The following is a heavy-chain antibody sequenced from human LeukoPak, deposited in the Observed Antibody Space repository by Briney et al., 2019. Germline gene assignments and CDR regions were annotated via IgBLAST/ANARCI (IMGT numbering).Heavy chain of an antibody. J-gene: IGHJ6*02. CDR1: GFTFSSYA. Sequence: GGSLRLSCAASGFTFSSYAMSWVRQAPGKGLEWVSAISGSGGSTYYVDSVKGRFTISRDNSKNTLYLQMNSLRAEDTAVYYCAKGIAVAGTGYYGMDVWGQGTTVTVSS. CDR2: ISGSGGST. CDR3: AKGIAVAGTGYYGMDV. V-gene: IGHV3-23*01. D-gene: IGHD6-19*01.